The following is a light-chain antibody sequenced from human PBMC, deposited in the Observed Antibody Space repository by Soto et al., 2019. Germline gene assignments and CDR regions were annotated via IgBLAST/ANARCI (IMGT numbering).Light chain of an antibody. V-gene: IGKV3-11*01. CDR3: QQRSNWPPT. CDR2: DAS. CDR1: QSVSSY. J-gene: IGKJ5*01. Sequence: EIVLTQSPATLSLSPGERATLSCGASQSVSSYLAWYQQKPGQAPRLLIYDASNRATGIPARFSGSGSGTDSTLTISSLEPEDFAVYYCQQRSNWPPTFGQGTRLEIK.